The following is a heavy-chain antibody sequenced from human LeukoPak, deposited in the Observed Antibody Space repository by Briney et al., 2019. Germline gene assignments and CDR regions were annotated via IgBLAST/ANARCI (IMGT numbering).Heavy chain of an antibody. Sequence: NPSETLSLTCAVYGGSFSGYYWSWIRQPPGKGLEWIGEINHSGSTNYNPSLKSRVTISVDTSKNQFSLKLSSVTAADTAVYYCAGIRFYSNYFDYWGQGTLVTVSS. CDR2: INHSGST. CDR1: GGSFSGYY. D-gene: IGHD3-3*01. CDR3: AGIRFYSNYFDY. J-gene: IGHJ4*02. V-gene: IGHV4-34*01.